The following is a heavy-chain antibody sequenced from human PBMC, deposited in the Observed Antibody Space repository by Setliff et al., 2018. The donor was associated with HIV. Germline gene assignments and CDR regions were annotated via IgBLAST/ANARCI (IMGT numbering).Heavy chain of an antibody. CDR3: ARHRDGGTYPLDY. CDR2: IYYDGRT. J-gene: IGHJ4*02. CDR1: GGSIRAGTYY. V-gene: IGHV4-39*01. D-gene: IGHD1-26*01. Sequence: PSATLSLTGTVSGGSIRAGTYYWGWIRQPPGKGLGWIGSIYYDGRTFYKPSLESRLTISVDTSKNQFSLKLSSVTAADTAVYYCARHRDGGTYPLDYWGQGTLVTVSS.